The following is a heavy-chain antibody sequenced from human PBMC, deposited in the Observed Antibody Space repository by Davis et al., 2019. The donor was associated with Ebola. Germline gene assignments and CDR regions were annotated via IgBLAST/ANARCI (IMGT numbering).Heavy chain of an antibody. V-gene: IGHV4-34*01. CDR1: GGSFSGFY. Sequence: MPSETLSLTCAVYGGSFSGFYWSWIRQPPGRGLEWIGEISHSGSTNYSPSLKSRVTIVLDTSKHQFSLKLTSVTAADTAVYYCATASTREVQSASWPDYWGQGTLVTVSS. CDR2: ISHSGST. D-gene: IGHD2-2*01. CDR3: ATASTREVQSASWPDY. J-gene: IGHJ4*02.